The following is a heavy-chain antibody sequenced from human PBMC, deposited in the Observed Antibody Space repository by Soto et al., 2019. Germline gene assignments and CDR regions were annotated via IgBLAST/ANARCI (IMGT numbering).Heavy chain of an antibody. CDR1: GGSISGYY. CDR3: ARLSWNTYYYFGMDV. V-gene: IGHV4-59*08. D-gene: IGHD1-1*01. Sequence: PSETLSLTCTVSGGSISGYYWSWIRQPPGKGLEWIGYMYNTGSTVYNPSFKSRVTISVDTSKNQFSLKLSSMTAADTAVYYCARLSWNTYYYFGMDVWGQGTTVTVS. CDR2: MYNTGST. J-gene: IGHJ6*02.